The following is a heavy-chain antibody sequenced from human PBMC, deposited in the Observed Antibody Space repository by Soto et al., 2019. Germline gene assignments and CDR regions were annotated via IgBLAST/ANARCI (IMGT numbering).Heavy chain of an antibody. CDR2: ITNSGST. J-gene: IGHJ5*01. CDR1: GGSFSDSY. V-gene: IGHV4-34*01. Sequence: SETLSLTCAVFGGSFSDSYWSWIRQSPEKGLEWIGEITNSGSTYYNPSLKSRVTISGDTSKNQFSLEVRSVTAADTAVYSCARGRTAIATRWFGCWGRVNLVALSS. CDR3: ARGRTAIATRWFGC. D-gene: IGHD1-26*01.